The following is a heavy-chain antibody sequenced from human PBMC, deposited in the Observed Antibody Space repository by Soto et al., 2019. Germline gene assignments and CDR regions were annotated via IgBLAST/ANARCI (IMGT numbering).Heavy chain of an antibody. CDR1: GYTFTGYY. CDR2: IDPNNGGT. J-gene: IGHJ4*02. Sequence: GAPVKVSCKASGYTFTGYYMHWVRQAPGQGLEWMGWIDPNNGGTDYAQKFQGRVTMTRDTSISTAYMELSRLRSDDTAVYYCARDEYGNSPFDYWGQGTLVTVSS. CDR3: ARDEYGNSPFDY. D-gene: IGHD1-1*01. V-gene: IGHV1-2*02.